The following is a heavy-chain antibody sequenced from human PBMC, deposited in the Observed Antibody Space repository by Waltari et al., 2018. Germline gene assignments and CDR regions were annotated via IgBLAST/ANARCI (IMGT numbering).Heavy chain of an antibody. CDR3: ARDTPYSSGLYLDY. V-gene: IGHV4-34*01. CDR2: INHSGST. Sequence: QVQLQQWGAGLLKPSETLSLTCAVYGGSFSGYYWSWIRQPPGKGLEWIGEINHSGSTNYTPSLKSRVTISVDTSKNQFSLKLSSVTAADTAVYYCARDTPYSSGLYLDYWGQGTLVTVSS. J-gene: IGHJ4*02. D-gene: IGHD6-19*01. CDR1: GGSFSGYY.